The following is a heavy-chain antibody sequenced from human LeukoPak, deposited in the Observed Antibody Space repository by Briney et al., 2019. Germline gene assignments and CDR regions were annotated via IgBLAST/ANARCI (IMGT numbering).Heavy chain of an antibody. J-gene: IGHJ4*02. CDR2: IIPIFGTA. CDR1: GGTFSSYA. D-gene: IGHD6-19*01. V-gene: IGHV1-69*13. CDR3: VREESSGCWDY. Sequence: ASVKVSCKASGGTFSSYAISWVRQAPGQRLEWMGGIIPIFGTANYAQKFQGRVTITADESTSTAYMELSSLRSEDSAVYYCVREESSGCWDYWGQGTLVTVSS.